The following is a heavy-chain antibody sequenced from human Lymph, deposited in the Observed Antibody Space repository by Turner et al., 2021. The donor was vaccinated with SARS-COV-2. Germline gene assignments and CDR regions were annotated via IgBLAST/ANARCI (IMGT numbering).Heavy chain of an antibody. Sequence: EVRLLESGGGLVQPGGSLRLSCAASRFTFSSYAMSWVGQGPGRGLEWVSTISSSGGSTYYADSVKGRFTISSDNSKNTLYLQMSSLRAEDTAVYYCSKDPNWYVLSAVDYWGQGTLVTVSS. CDR3: SKDPNWYVLSAVDY. CDR2: ISSSGGST. CDR1: RFTFSSYA. J-gene: IGHJ4*02. V-gene: IGHV3-23*01. D-gene: IGHD1-1*01.